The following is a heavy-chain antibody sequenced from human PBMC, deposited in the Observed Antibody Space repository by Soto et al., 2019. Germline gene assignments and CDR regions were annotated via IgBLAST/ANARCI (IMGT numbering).Heavy chain of an antibody. V-gene: IGHV3-74*01. CDR1: GFTFSSYW. Sequence: GGSLRLSCAASGFTFSSYWMHWVRQATGKGLVWVSRINSDGSSTRYADSVKGRFTISRDNAKNTLYLQMNSLRADDTAFYYCARGFDSSGYGYYYGMDVWGQGTTDTVSS. J-gene: IGHJ6*02. CDR3: ARGFDSSGYGYYYGMDV. D-gene: IGHD3-22*01. CDR2: INSDGSST.